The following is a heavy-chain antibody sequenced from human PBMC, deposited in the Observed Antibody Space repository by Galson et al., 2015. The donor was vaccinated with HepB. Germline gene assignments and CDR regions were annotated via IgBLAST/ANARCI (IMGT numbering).Heavy chain of an antibody. Sequence: SLRLSCAASGFTFSSYAMHWVRQAPGKGLEYVSAISSNGGSTYYANSVKGRFTISRDNSKNTLYLQMGSLRAEDMAVYYCATYSSGWAIVFDYWGQGTLVTVSS. CDR1: GFTFSSYA. CDR3: ATYSSGWAIVFDY. D-gene: IGHD6-19*01. V-gene: IGHV3-64*01. CDR2: ISSNGGST. J-gene: IGHJ4*02.